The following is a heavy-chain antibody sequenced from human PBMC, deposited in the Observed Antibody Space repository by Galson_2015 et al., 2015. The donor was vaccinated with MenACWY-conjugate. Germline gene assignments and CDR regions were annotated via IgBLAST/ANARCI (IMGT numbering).Heavy chain of an antibody. CDR3: ARGGPPHDFYSYMDV. D-gene: IGHD3-16*01. V-gene: IGHV3-48*01. CDR1: GFTFSSYS. CDR2: ISSSSSAI. J-gene: IGHJ6*03. Sequence: SLRLSCAASGFTFSSYSMNWVRQAPGKGLEWLSYISSSSSAIYYADSVKGRFTISRDNARNSLYLQLNSLRAEDTAVYYCARGGPPHDFYSYMDVWGKGTTVTVSS.